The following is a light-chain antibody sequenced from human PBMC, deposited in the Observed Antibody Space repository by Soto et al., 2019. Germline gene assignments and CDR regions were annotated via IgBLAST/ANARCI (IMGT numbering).Light chain of an antibody. CDR3: QSYDSSLRGVV. V-gene: IGLV1-40*01. Sequence: QSVLTQPPSVTGAPGQRVTISCTGSSSNIGAGHDLHWFQQLPGTAPKLLIYGNSNRPSGVPDRFSGSKSGTSASLALTGLQAEDEADYYCQSYDSSLRGVVFGGGTKLTVL. CDR1: SSNIGAGHD. J-gene: IGLJ2*01. CDR2: GNS.